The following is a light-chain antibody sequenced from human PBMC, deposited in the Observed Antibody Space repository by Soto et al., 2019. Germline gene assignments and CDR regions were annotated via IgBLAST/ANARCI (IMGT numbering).Light chain of an antibody. CDR2: DAS. CDR1: QGISSA. V-gene: IGKV1-13*02. Sequence: AIQLTQSPSSLSASVGDRVTITCRASQGISSALAWYQQKPGQAPKLLIYDASSLESGVPSRFSGSGSGKDFTLSISSLQPEDFATYYCQQFNSDPRTFGPGTKVDIK. J-gene: IGKJ3*01. CDR3: QQFNSDPRT.